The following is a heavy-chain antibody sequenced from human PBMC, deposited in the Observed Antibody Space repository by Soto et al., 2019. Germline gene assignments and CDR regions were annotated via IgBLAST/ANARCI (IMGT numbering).Heavy chain of an antibody. D-gene: IGHD4-17*01. CDR2: IWYDGSNK. J-gene: IGHJ1*01. Sequence: GGSLRLSCAASGFTFSSYGMHWVRQAPGKGLEWVAVIWYDGSNKYYADSVKGRFTISRDNSKNTLYLQMNSLRAEDTAVYYCARAEYGDEAGAGEVKAPFQHWGQGTLVTVSS. CDR3: ARAEYGDEAGAGEVKAPFQH. V-gene: IGHV3-33*01. CDR1: GFTFSSYG.